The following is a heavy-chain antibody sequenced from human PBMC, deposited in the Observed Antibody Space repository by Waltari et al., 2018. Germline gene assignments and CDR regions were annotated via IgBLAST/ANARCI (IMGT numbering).Heavy chain of an antibody. CDR1: GYTLTRYF. CDR3: ARQKGYYDSSGYSLDY. D-gene: IGHD3-22*01. Sequence: QVQLVQSGAEVAKPGASVTVSCMASGYTLTRYFMPWVRQAPGQGLESMGWINPNTGGTNYARKFRGRVTMTRDTSISTVYMELTRLRFDDTAVYYCARQKGYYDSSGYSLDYWGQGMPVIVSS. V-gene: IGHV1-2*02. J-gene: IGHJ4*02. CDR2: INPNTGGT.